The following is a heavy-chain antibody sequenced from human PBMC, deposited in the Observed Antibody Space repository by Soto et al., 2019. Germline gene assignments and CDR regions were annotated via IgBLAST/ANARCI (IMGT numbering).Heavy chain of an antibody. CDR3: VKEPDV. CDR1: GFIFSTYS. V-gene: IGHV3-23*01. Sequence: GGSLRLSCEASGFIFSTYSMTWVRQVPGKGLEWVAAVSPSGDSTYYADSLRGRLTISRDNSKNTVFLQMNSLSADDTSLYYCVKEPDVWGQGISVTVSS. CDR2: VSPSGDST. J-gene: IGHJ6*02.